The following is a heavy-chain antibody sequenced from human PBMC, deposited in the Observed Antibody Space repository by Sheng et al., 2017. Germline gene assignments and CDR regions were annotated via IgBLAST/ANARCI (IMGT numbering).Heavy chain of an antibody. CDR1: GFTFSSYA. Sequence: TASGFTFSSYAMSWVRQAPGKGLEWVSTIIGSGDSTYYADSVKGRLTISRDNSKNTLYLQMNSLRAEDTAEYYCAKGQSAYSKSFDCWGQGTLVTVSS. V-gene: IGHV3-23*01. CDR2: IIGSGDST. CDR3: AKGQSAYSKSFDC. D-gene: IGHD5-18*01. J-gene: IGHJ4*02.